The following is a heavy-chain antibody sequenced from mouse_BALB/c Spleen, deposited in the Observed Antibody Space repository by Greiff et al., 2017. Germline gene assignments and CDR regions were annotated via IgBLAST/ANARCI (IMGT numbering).Heavy chain of an antibody. V-gene: IGHV2-9-2*01. Sequence: VKLMESGPGLVAPSQSLSITCTVSGFSLTSYDISWIRQPPGKGLEWLGVIWTGGGTNYNSAFMSRLSISKDNSKSQVFLKMNSLQTDDTAIYYCVRDQLRGYFDVWGAGTTVTVSS. CDR1: GFSLTSYD. CDR3: VRDQLRGYFDV. D-gene: IGHD1-1*01. J-gene: IGHJ1*01. CDR2: IWTGGGT.